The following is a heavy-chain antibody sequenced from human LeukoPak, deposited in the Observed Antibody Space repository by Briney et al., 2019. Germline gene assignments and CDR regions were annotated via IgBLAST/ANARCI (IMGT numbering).Heavy chain of an antibody. J-gene: IGHJ4*02. CDR1: GDSLSSYY. D-gene: IGHD5-18*01. CDR2: IYYSGST. Sequence: SETLSLTCTVSGDSLSSYYRSWIRQPPGKGLEWSGYIYYSGSTNYNTYLTSRVNISVDTSKNQFSLKQSSVTAADTGVYYCARHDCPRAYSFKYYFDYWGQGTLVTVSS. V-gene: IGHV4-59*08. CDR3: ARHDCPRAYSFKYYFDY.